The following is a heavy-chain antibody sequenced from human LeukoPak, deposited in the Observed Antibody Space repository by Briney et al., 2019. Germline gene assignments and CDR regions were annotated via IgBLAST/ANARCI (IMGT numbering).Heavy chain of an antibody. CDR2: IDWDDDK. CDR3: ARHCSGGSCYSGALDY. V-gene: IGHV2-70*11. Sequence: SGPTLVNPTQTLTLTCTFSGFSLRTSGAGVGWIRQPPGKALEWLARIDWDDDKYYSTSLKTRLTISKDTSKNQVVLTMTNMDPVDTATYYCARHCSGGSCYSGALDYWGQGTLVTVSS. D-gene: IGHD2-15*01. J-gene: IGHJ4*02. CDR1: GFSLRTSGAG.